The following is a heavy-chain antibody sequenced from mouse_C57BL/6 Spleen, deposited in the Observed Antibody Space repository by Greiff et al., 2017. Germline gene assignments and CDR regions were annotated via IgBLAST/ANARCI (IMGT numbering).Heavy chain of an antibody. J-gene: IGHJ4*01. CDR1: GYTFTSYW. Sequence: QVQLQQPGAELVKPGASVKLSCKASGYTFTSYWMQWVKQRPGQGLEWIGEIDPSDSYTNYNQKFKGKATLTVDTSSSTAYMQLSSLTSEDSAVYYCARGVGPFYYAMDYWGQGTSVTVSS. CDR2: IDPSDSYT. V-gene: IGHV1-50*01. CDR3: ARGVGPFYYAMDY.